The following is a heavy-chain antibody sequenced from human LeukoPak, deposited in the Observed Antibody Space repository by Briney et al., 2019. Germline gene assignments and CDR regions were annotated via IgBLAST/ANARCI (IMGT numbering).Heavy chain of an antibody. CDR3: ARPRGDLWSGYDY. D-gene: IGHD3-3*01. CDR2: TYYSGST. V-gene: IGHV4-39*01. J-gene: IGHJ4*02. CDR1: GGSISRSSYY. Sequence: SETLSLTCSVSGGSISRSSYYWTWIRQSPGRGLEWIGNTYYSGSTLYNLSLKSRVTISVDTSKNQFSLRLTSVTAADTAVYYCARPRGDLWSGYDYWGQGVLVTVSP.